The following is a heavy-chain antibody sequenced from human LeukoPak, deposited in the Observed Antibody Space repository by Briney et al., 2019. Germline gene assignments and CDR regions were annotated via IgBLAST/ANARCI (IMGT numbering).Heavy chain of an antibody. CDR1: GGSISSSSYY. D-gene: IGHD6-6*01. CDR3: ARAYSSSDY. J-gene: IGHJ4*02. V-gene: IGHV4-39*07. Sequence: SETLSLTCTVSGGSISSSSYYWGWIRQPPGKGLEWIGSIYHSGSTYYNPSLKSRVTISVDTSKNQFSLKLSSVTAADTAVYYCARAYSSSDYWGQGTLVTVSS. CDR2: IYHSGST.